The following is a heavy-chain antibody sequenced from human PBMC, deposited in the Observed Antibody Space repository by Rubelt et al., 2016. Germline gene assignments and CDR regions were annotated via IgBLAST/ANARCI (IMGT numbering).Heavy chain of an antibody. Sequence: QVQLVQSGAEVKKPGASVKVSCKAAGYSFTTYSIHWVRQAPGQRLEWMGWINAGNGNTKYSQKFQGRVTITGATAASTAYMELSGLRSEDTAIYYCATGYSSGWYVAYWGQGTLVTVSS. CDR1: GYSFTTYS. J-gene: IGHJ4*02. CDR3: ATGYSSGWYVAY. CDR2: INAGNGNT. V-gene: IGHV1-3*01. D-gene: IGHD6-19*01.